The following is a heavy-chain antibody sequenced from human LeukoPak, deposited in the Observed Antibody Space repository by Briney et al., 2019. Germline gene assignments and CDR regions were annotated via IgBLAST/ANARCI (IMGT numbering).Heavy chain of an antibody. Sequence: ASVKVSCKASGYTFTNYYMHWVRQAPGQGLEWMGIINPSGGSTSYAQKFQGRVTMTRDMSTSTVYMELSSLRSEDTAVYYCARGVSTPTGWFDPWGQGTLVTVSS. CDR2: INPSGGST. CDR3: ARGVSTPTGWFDP. CDR1: GYTFTNYY. D-gene: IGHD6-13*01. V-gene: IGHV1-46*01. J-gene: IGHJ5*02.